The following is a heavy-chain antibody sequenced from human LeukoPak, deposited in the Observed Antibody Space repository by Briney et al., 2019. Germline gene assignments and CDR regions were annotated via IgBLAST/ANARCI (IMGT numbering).Heavy chain of an antibody. J-gene: IGHJ4*02. CDR3: ARDLCSTTSCLDY. V-gene: IGHV3-33*01. D-gene: IGHD2-2*01. CDR2: IWYDESKK. CDR1: GFTFTDFG. Sequence: GRSLRLSCAASGFTFTDFGVHWVRQAPGKGLEGVAVIWYDESKKYYADSVKGRFTISRDTSKNTLYLQMSSLRAEDTAVYYCARDLCSTTSCLDYWGQGTLVTVSS.